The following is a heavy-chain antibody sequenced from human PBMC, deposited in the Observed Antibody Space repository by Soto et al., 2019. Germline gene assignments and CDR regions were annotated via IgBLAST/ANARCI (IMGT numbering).Heavy chain of an antibody. CDR1: SAYLNSSTYY. CDR2: TYYSGNT. D-gene: IGHD6-6*01. Sequence: QLQFQESATELVKPSEPLSLTCSVSSAYLNSSTYYWSWIRQPPGRGPEWIGSTYYSGNTYYKPSLKSRVSMSRDTARNQCALKRTAVTAADTGGYSGARSSRFHYWGSGMMVTVSS. V-gene: IGHV4-39*01. CDR3: ARSSRFHY. J-gene: IGHJ4*02.